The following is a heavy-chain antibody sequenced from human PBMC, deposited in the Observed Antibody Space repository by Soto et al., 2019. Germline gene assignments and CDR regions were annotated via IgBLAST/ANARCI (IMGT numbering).Heavy chain of an antibody. CDR1: GFPFSTSN. V-gene: IGHV3-21*01. CDR2: ISRSSTYI. CDR3: ARGVLPISSTSWFDP. Sequence: EVQLVESGGGLVNPGGSLRLSCVVSGFPFSTSNMNWVRQAPGKGLEWVSFISRSSTYIYYADSVKGRLTISRYDAENSLFLQMNSLRAEDTAVYYCARGVLPISSTSWFDPWGQGTLVTVSS. J-gene: IGHJ5*02. D-gene: IGHD3-16*01.